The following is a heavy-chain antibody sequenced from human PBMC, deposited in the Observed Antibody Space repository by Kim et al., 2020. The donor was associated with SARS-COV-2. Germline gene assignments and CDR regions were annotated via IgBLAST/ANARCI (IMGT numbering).Heavy chain of an antibody. D-gene: IGHD3-10*01. CDR1: GGSISNDNYF. J-gene: IGHJ4*02. CDR3: ARRTFGDLLFDK. Sequence: SETLSLTCTVSGGSISNDNYFWGWIRQPPGKGLEWIGSVYHTGPTYENPSLRSRLTISLDTSKNQFSLRLSSVTATDTAVYYCARRTFGDLLFDKWGQGT. V-gene: IGHV4-39*01. CDR2: VYHTGPT.